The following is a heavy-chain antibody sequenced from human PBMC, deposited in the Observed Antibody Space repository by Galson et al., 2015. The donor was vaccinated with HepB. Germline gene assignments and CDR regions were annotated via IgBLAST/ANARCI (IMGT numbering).Heavy chain of an antibody. Sequence: SLRLSCAASGFTFSNAWMSWVRQALGKGLEWVGRIKSETDGGSTEYAAPVKGRFTISRDDSKNTPYLQMNSLKTEDTAVYYCTTDPSAHSSGYSDYYFYYGMDVWGQGTTVTVSS. CDR2: IKSETDGGST. D-gene: IGHD3-22*01. V-gene: IGHV3-15*01. CDR3: TTDPSAHSSGYSDYYFYYGMDV. CDR1: GFTFSNAW. J-gene: IGHJ6*02.